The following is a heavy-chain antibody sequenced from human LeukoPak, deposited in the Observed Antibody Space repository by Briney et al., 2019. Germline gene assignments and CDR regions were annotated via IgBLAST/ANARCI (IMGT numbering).Heavy chain of an antibody. V-gene: IGHV3-23*01. J-gene: IGHJ4*02. Sequence: GGSLRLSCAASGFTFSSHAMSWVRQAPGKGLEWVSSFSGSGGSIYYADSVKGRFTISRDNSKNTLYLQMNSLRAEDTAVYYCARRRGVTFGDFDYWGQGTLVTVSS. D-gene: IGHD2-21*02. CDR3: ARRRGVTFGDFDY. CDR2: FSGSGGSI. CDR1: GFTFSSHA.